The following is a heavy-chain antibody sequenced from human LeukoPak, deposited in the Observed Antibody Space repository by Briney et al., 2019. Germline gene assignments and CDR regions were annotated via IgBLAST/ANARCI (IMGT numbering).Heavy chain of an antibody. J-gene: IGHJ4*02. V-gene: IGHV1-2*02. Sequence: ASVKVSCKASGYTFTSYDINWVRQAPGQGLEWMGWINPNSGGTNYAQKFQGRVTMTRDTSISTAYMELSRLRPDDTAVYYCARVGHYDFSLFDWGQGTLVTVSS. D-gene: IGHD3-3*01. CDR2: INPNSGGT. CDR1: GYTFTSYD. CDR3: ARVGHYDFSLFD.